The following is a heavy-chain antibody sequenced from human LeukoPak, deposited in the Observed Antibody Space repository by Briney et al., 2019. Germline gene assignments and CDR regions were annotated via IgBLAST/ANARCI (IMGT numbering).Heavy chain of an antibody. V-gene: IGHV4-34*01. CDR3: ASRRGGSGSYSARYFQH. CDR2: INHSGST. CDR1: GFSFRSYG. J-gene: IGHJ1*01. Sequence: PGGSLRLSCAASGFSFRSYGMHWVRQPPGKGLEWIGEINHSGSTNCNPSLKSRVTISVDTSKNQFSLKLSSVTAADTAVYYCASRRGGSGSYSARYFQHWGQGTLVTVSS. D-gene: IGHD3-10*01.